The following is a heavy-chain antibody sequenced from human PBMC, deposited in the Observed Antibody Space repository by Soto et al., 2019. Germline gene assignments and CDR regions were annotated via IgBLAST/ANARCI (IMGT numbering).Heavy chain of an antibody. Sequence: EVPLVESGGGLIQPGGSLRLSFAASGFTSSSNDMNWVRQAPGKGLEWVSLIYSSGSTSYADSVKGRFTISRDNSKNTLYLQMSSLRAEDTAVYYCATRPLLPGAPWGQGTMVTVSS. D-gene: IGHD3-22*01. J-gene: IGHJ3*01. CDR3: ATRPLLPGAP. V-gene: IGHV3-53*01. CDR1: GFTSSSND. CDR2: IYSSGST.